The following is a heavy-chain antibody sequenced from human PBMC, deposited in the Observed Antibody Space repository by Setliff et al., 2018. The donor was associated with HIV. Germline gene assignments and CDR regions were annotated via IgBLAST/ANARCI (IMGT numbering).Heavy chain of an antibody. D-gene: IGHD3-16*02. CDR1: GFTFDDYA. V-gene: IGHV3-9*01. J-gene: IGHJ4*02. CDR2: ISWKSGKI. Sequence: LRLSCAASGFTFDDYAMHWVRQAPGKGLEWVSGISWKSGKIGYADSVKGRFTISRDNAKNSLYLQMNSLRVEDTALYYCARDLYDYVWGTYRYTSPFDYWGQGTLVTAPQ. CDR3: ARDLYDYVWGTYRYTSPFDY.